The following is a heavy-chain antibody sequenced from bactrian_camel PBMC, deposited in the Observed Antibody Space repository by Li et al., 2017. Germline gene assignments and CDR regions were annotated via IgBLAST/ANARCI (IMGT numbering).Heavy chain of an antibody. Sequence: QLVESGGGLVQPGGSLRLSCAASGFTFSSSYMSWVRQAPGRGLQWVSSIYGAHSATYYADSVKGRFTISRDNAKNTLYLQLNGLKTEDTAMYYCAKAVGGSWYDYWGQGTQVTVS. J-gene: IGHJ4*01. V-gene: IGHV3-2*01. CDR1: GFTFSSSY. D-gene: IGHD6*01. CDR3: AKAVGGSWYDY. CDR2: IYGAHSAT.